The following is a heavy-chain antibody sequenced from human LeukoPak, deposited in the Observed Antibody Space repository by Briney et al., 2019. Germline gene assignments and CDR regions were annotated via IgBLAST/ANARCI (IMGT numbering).Heavy chain of an antibody. Sequence: PGGSLRLSCAASGFTFSSYSMNWVRQAPGKGLEWVSSISSSSSYIYYADAVKGRFTISRDNAKNSLYLQMNSLRAEDTAVYYCARWCEDGDYNPTGIPFDYWGQGTLVTVSS. CDR3: ARWCEDGDYNPTGIPFDY. V-gene: IGHV3-21*01. D-gene: IGHD4-17*01. CDR2: ISSSSSYI. J-gene: IGHJ4*02. CDR1: GFTFSSYS.